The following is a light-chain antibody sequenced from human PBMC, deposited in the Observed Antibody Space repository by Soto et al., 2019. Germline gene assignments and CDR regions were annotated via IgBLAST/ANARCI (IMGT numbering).Light chain of an antibody. J-gene: IGKJ1*01. V-gene: IGKV3-20*01. CDR2: GAS. Sequence: EIGVTQSPGTLSLSPGENATLSCRASQNIKSDYLAWYQQRPGQAPRHLIYGASSRATGIPDRFSGSGSGTDFTLTISRLEPEDLAVFFCQHYGFSRTFGQGTRVEVK. CDR3: QHYGFSRT. CDR1: QNIKSDY.